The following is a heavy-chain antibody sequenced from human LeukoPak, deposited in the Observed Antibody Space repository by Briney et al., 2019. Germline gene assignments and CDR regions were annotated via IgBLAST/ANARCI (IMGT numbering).Heavy chain of an antibody. J-gene: IGHJ4*02. D-gene: IGHD5-24*01. CDR2: IYYSGST. V-gene: IGHV4-59*01. Sequence: SETLSLTCTVSGGSISSYYWNWIRQPPGKGLEWIGYIYYSGSTNYNLSLKSRVTISVDTSKKQFSLKVSSVTAADTAVYYCARSRDAYNRDFDYWGQGTLVTVSS. CDR1: GGSISSYY. CDR3: ARSRDAYNRDFDY.